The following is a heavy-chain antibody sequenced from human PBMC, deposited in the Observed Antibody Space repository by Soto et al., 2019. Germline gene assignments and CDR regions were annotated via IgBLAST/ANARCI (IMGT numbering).Heavy chain of an antibody. D-gene: IGHD3-16*01. Sequence: QVQLVQSGAEVKKPGASVKVSCKASGYSFTRYGISWVRQAPGQGLEWMGWISGYNANTNYPENLQGRVTMTTDTSTSTAYMEVRNLISDDTAVYYCARMGDVPYYCYGLAVWGQGTAVTVSS. CDR2: ISGYNANT. CDR3: ARMGDVPYYCYGLAV. J-gene: IGHJ6*02. CDR1: GYSFTRYG. V-gene: IGHV1-18*01.